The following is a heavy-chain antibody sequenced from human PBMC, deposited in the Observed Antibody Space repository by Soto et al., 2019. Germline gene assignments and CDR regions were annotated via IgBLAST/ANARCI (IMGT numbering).Heavy chain of an antibody. V-gene: IGHV4-4*02. CDR3: ARNSIYCTDSGCSIMLDAFDV. D-gene: IGHD5-12*01. CDR1: HFSVTNNKY. CDR2: IYHSGTT. Sequence: QVLLQESGPGLVKPSGTLSLTCTVSHFSVTNNKYWSWVRQSPGKPLEWIGEIYHSGTTYYNPSLSSRVSRSNAKSTNQISLILTSVTAAATAVSYCARNSIYCTDSGCSIMLDAFDVWGQGTLVTVSS. J-gene: IGHJ3*01.